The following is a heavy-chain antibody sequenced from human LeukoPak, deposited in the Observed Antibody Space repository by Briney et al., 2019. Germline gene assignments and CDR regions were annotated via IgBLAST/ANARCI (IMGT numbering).Heavy chain of an antibody. J-gene: IGHJ4*02. CDR1: GFTMSDYY. D-gene: IGHD3-3*01. CDR2: ISGTGSTI. CDR3: SRGSYDLWSGFSY. V-gene: IGHV3-69-1*02. Sequence: GGPLRLSCEVSGFTMSDYYMMGVRKPPGKGLEWISCISGTGSTIYYADSMKGRFTISRDIGKKSVYLQMTALRADDTAVYYCSRGSYDLWSGFSYWGQGTLVTVSS.